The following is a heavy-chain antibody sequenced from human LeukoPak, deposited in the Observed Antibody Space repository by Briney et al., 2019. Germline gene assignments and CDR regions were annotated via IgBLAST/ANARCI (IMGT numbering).Heavy chain of an antibody. Sequence: PSETLSLTCTVSGGSISSGYYWSWIRQHPGKGLEWIGYIYYSGTTYYNPSLKSRVTISVDTSRNQFSLKLSSVTAADTAVYYCARDGLLWFGEPTPYGMDVWGQGTTVTVSS. J-gene: IGHJ6*02. CDR2: IYYSGTT. D-gene: IGHD3-10*01. V-gene: IGHV4-31*03. CDR1: GGSISSGYY. CDR3: ARDGLLWFGEPTPYGMDV.